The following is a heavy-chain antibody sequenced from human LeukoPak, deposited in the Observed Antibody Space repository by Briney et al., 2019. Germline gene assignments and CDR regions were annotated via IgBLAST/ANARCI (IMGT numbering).Heavy chain of an antibody. CDR3: ARDGGLIAASVDAFDI. CDR1: GGSINSYF. D-gene: IGHD6-6*01. V-gene: IGHV4-4*07. J-gene: IGHJ3*02. Sequence: SETLSLTCTVSGGSINSYFWSWIRQSAGKGLEWIVRIYTSGSTNYNPSLKSRVTMSVDTSKNQFSLKLSSETAADTAVYYCARDGGLIAASVDAFDIWGQGTMVTVSS. CDR2: IYTSGST.